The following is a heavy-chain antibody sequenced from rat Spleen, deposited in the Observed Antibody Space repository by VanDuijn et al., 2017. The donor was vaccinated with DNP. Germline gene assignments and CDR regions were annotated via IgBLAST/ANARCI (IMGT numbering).Heavy chain of an antibody. CDR3: ATHILRVY. Sequence: EVQLVESGGDLVQPGRSLKLSCVASGFTFNNYWMTWIRQVPGKGLEWVASITSSGGNTYYPDSVKGRFTISRDNAKSTLYLQMDSLRSEDTATYYCATHILRVYWGQGVLVTVSS. J-gene: IGHJ2*01. D-gene: IGHD1-6*01. CDR2: ITSSGGNT. V-gene: IGHV5-31*01. CDR1: GFTFNNYW.